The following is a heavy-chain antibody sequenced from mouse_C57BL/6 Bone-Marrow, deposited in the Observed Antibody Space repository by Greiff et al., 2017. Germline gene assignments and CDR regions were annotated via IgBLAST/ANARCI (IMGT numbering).Heavy chain of an antibody. CDR2: IDPSDSET. CDR3: ARGPIYYYGSSLYFDY. Sequence: QVQLQQPGAELVRPGSSVKLSCKASGYTFTSYWMHWVKQRPIQGLEWIGNIDPSDSETHYNQKFKDKATLTVDKSSSTAYMQLSSLTSEDSAVYYCARGPIYYYGSSLYFDYWGQGTTLTVSS. V-gene: IGHV1-52*01. CDR1: GYTFTSYW. J-gene: IGHJ2*01. D-gene: IGHD1-1*01.